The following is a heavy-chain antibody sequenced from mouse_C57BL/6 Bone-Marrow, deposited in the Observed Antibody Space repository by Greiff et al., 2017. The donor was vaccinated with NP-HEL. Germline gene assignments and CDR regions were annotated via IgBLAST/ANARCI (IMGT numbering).Heavy chain of an antibody. CDR1: GYSITSDY. CDR2: ISYSGST. CDR3: ARRLRSSYYAMDY. V-gene: IGHV3-8*01. J-gene: IGHJ4*01. D-gene: IGHD1-1*01. Sequence: DVQLQESGPGLAKPSQTLSLTCSVTGYSITSDYWNWIRKFPGNKLEYMGYISYSGSTYYNPSLKSRISITRDTSKNQYYLQLNSVTTEYTATYYCARRLRSSYYAMDYWGQGTSVTVSS.